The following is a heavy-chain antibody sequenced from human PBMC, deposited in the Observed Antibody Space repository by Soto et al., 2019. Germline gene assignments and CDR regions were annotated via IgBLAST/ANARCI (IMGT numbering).Heavy chain of an antibody. CDR3: ARRAVVAVTGSLDNWLDP. J-gene: IGHJ5*02. Sequence: SETLSLTCTVSVQPITGYHWNWLRQPPRKALVWFVYVYSNGSTNYIPSLKSRVSISVDTSGNQFSLKVNSVTAADTAVYYCARRAVVAVTGSLDNWLDPWGQGILVTVSS. V-gene: IGHV4-59*01. CDR1: VQPITGYH. CDR2: VYSNGST. D-gene: IGHD2-21*01.